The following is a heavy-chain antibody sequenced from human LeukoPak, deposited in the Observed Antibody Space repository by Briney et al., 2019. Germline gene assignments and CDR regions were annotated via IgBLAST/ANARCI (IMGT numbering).Heavy chain of an antibody. D-gene: IGHD4-17*01. J-gene: IGHJ5*02. Sequence: GGSLRLSCVASGFIFSSLWMYWVRQAPGTGLVWVSSINSDGRDTRYADSVKGRFTISRDNAKNTVYLQMNSLRAEDTAVYYCAREAGDSQSWFDPWGQGTLVTVSS. CDR2: INSDGRDT. V-gene: IGHV3-74*01. CDR1: GFIFSSLW. CDR3: AREAGDSQSWFDP.